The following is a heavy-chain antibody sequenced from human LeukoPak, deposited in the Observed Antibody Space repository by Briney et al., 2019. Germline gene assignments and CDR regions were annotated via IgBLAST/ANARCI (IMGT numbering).Heavy chain of an antibody. J-gene: IGHJ4*02. CDR3: ATDYWGSLNY. D-gene: IGHD7-27*01. CDR2: INTDGSGT. CDR1: EFTFSSSW. Sequence: PGGSLRLSCAASEFTFSSSWMHWVRQAPGKGLVWVSRINTDGSGTSYADSIMGRFTISRDNAKNTLYLQMNSLRAEDTAIYYCATDYWGSLNYWGQGTLVTVSS. V-gene: IGHV3-74*01.